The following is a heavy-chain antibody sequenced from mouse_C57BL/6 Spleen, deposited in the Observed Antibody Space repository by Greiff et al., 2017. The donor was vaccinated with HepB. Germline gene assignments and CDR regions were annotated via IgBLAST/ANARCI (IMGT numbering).Heavy chain of an antibody. J-gene: IGHJ3*01. CDR3: ARGLLPVSPFAY. CDR2: IYPGSGST. Sequence: QVQLQQPGTELVKPGASVKLSCKASGYTFTSYWMHWVKQRPGQGLEWIGNIYPGSGSTNYNEKFKSKATLTVDTSSSTAYMQLSSLTSEDSAVYYCARGLLPVSPFAYWGQGTLVTVSA. D-gene: IGHD2-3*01. V-gene: IGHV1-53*01. CDR1: GYTFTSYW.